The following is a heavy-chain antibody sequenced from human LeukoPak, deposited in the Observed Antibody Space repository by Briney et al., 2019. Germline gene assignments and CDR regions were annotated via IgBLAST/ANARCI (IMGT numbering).Heavy chain of an antibody. CDR1: GYTFTRYG. CDR3: AREGSTYYYGSGSYYRFDY. V-gene: IGHV1-18*01. D-gene: IGHD3-10*01. CDR2: ISAYNGNT. Sequence: ASVKVSCKACGYTFTRYGISWVRQAPGQGLEWMGWISAYNGNTNYAQKLQGRVTMTTDTSTSTAYMELRSLRSDDTAVYYCAREGSTYYYGSGSYYRFDYWGQGTLVTVSS. J-gene: IGHJ4*02.